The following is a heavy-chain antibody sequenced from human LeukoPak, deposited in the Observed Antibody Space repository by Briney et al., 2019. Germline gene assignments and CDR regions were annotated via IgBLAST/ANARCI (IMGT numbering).Heavy chain of an antibody. Sequence: GGSLRLSCAASGFTFSSYGMHWVRQAPGKGLEWVAFIRYDGSNKYYADSVKGRFTISRDNSKNTLYLQMSSLRAEDTAVYYCALGIAAAGDYWGQGTLVTVSS. J-gene: IGHJ4*02. V-gene: IGHV3-30*02. CDR1: GFTFSSYG. D-gene: IGHD6-13*01. CDR3: ALGIAAAGDY. CDR2: IRYDGSNK.